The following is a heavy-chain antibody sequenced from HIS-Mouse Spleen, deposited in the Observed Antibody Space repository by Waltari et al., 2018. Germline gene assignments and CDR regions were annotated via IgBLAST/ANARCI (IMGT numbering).Heavy chain of an antibody. V-gene: IGHV2-70*15. J-gene: IGHJ4*02. CDR3: ARIAEGYSSGWYAFDY. CDR2: IDWDDDK. Sequence: QVTLRESGPALVKPTPTLTLTCTFSGFSLSTSRMCVSWIRHPPGKALEWLARIDWDDDKYYSTSLKTRLTISKDTSKNQVVLTMTNMDPVDTATYYCARIAEGYSSGWYAFDYWGQGTLVTVSS. D-gene: IGHD6-19*01. CDR1: GFSLSTSRMC.